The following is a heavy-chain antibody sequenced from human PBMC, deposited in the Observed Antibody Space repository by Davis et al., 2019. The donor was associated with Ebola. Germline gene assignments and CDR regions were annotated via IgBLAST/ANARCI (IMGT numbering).Heavy chain of an antibody. J-gene: IGHJ4*02. CDR3: VVRDERALGY. D-gene: IGHD2-8*01. V-gene: IGHV3-7*01. CDR1: GLTFSNYW. Sequence: GESLKISCAVSGLTFSNYWMSWVRQAPGKGLEWVANIKQDGSEKYYVDSVKGRFTISRENAKNSLNLQMNSLRVEDTAVYYCVVRDERALGYWGQGTLVTVSS. CDR2: IKQDGSEK.